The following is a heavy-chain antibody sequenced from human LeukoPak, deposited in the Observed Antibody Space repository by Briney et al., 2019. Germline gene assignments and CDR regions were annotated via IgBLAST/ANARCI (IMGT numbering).Heavy chain of an antibody. CDR3: ARGVEASGVGFYAFDI. D-gene: IGHD6-13*01. CDR2: LYNGGDT. CDR1: GASIGSFY. Sequence: SETLSLACTVSGASIGSFYWSWIRQPAGKGLEWIGRLYNGGDTNYSPSLRSRVTIPVDTSKNQFSLKLNSVTAADTAVYYCARGVEASGVGFYAFDIWGQGTVVTVSS. J-gene: IGHJ3*02. V-gene: IGHV4-4*07.